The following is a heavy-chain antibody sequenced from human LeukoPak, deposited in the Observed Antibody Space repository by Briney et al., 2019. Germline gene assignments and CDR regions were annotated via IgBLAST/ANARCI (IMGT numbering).Heavy chain of an antibody. CDR1: GFTFSNYW. D-gene: IGHD1-26*01. CDR2: IKQDGSEE. Sequence: GGSLRLSCEASGFTFSNYWMSWVRQAPGKGLEWVANIKQDGSEEYYVDSVKGRFTIFRDNAKNSLYLLMNILRAEDTALYYCARDKIVGATNFDYWGQGTLVTVSS. J-gene: IGHJ4*02. V-gene: IGHV3-7*03. CDR3: ARDKIVGATNFDY.